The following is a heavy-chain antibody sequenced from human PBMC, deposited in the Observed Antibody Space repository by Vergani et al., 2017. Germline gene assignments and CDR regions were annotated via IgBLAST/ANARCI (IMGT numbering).Heavy chain of an antibody. V-gene: IGHV4-31*01. CDR3: ARMTTPLEWGYMDV. Sequence: QVQLQESGPGLVKPSQTLSLTCTVSGGSISSGGYYWSWIRQHPGKGLEWMGIIYPGDSDTRYSPSFQGQVTISADKAISTAYLQWSSLKASDTAMYYCARMTTPLEWGYMDVWGKGTTVTVSS. D-gene: IGHD4-17*01. CDR2: IYPGDSDT. CDR1: GGSISSGGYY. J-gene: IGHJ6*03.